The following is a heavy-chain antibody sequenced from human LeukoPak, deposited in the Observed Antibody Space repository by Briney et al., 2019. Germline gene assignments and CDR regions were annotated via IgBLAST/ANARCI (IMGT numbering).Heavy chain of an antibody. V-gene: IGHV1-69*04. Sequence: ASVKVSCKASGGTFSSYAISWVRQAPGQGLEWMGRIIPILGIANYAQKFQGRVTITADKSTSTAYMELSSLRSEDTAVYYCARGPGCSGGSCYDNYYYYGMDVWGQGTTVTVSS. CDR2: IIPILGIA. CDR1: GGTFSSYA. CDR3: ARGPGCSGGSCYDNYYYYGMDV. J-gene: IGHJ6*02. D-gene: IGHD2-15*01.